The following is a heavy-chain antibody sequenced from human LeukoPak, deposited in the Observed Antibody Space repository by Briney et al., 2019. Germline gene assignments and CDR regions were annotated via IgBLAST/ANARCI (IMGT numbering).Heavy chain of an antibody. CDR1: GFTFSSYS. D-gene: IGHD6-13*01. J-gene: IGHJ4*02. V-gene: IGHV3-21*04. CDR3: ARGYSSSWYYDY. CDR2: ISSSSYI. Sequence: GGSLRLSCAASGFTFSSYSMNWVRQAPGKGLEWVSSISSSSYIYYADSVKGRFTISRDNAKNSLYLQMNSLRAEDTALYHCARGYSSSWYYDYWGQGTLVTVSS.